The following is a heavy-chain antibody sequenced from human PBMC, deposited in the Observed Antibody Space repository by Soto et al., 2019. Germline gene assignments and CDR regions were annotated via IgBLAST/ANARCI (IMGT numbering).Heavy chain of an antibody. V-gene: IGHV1-18*01. J-gene: IGHJ6*02. CDR2: ISAYNGNT. CDR1: GYTFTSYG. D-gene: IGHD6-13*01. Sequence: ASAKVSCKASGYTFTSYGISWVRQAPGQGLEWMGWISAYNGNTNYAQKLQGRVTMTTDTSTSTAYMELRSLRSDDTAVYYCARDGYSSSWYYRSYYYYGMDVWGQGTTVTVSS. CDR3: ARDGYSSSWYYRSYYYYGMDV.